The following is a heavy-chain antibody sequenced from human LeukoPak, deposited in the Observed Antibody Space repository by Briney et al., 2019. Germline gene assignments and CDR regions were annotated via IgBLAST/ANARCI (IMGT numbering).Heavy chain of an antibody. V-gene: IGHV3-48*03. CDR1: GFTFSTYE. D-gene: IGHD3-16*01. J-gene: IGHJ3*01. Sequence: PGGSLRLSCAASGFTFSTYEMHWVRQAPGKGLEWVSYISGSGTTIYYADSVKGRFTISRDNSKNTLYLQINGLTSEDTAVYSCARGIWETNSVAFDLWGQGTMVIVS. CDR2: ISGSGTTI. CDR3: ARGIWETNSVAFDL.